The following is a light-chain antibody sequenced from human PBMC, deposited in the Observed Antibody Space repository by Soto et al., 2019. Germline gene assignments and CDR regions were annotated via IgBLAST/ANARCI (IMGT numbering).Light chain of an antibody. CDR3: QQYGSSPYT. CDR1: QSVSSSY. Sequence: EIVWTQSPGTLSLSPEERATLSCRASQSVSSSYLAWYQQKPGQAPRLLIYGASSRANGIPDRLSGSGSGTDFPLTISRLEPEDFAVYYYQQYGSSPYTFGQGTKLEIK. V-gene: IGKV3-20*01. J-gene: IGKJ2*01. CDR2: GAS.